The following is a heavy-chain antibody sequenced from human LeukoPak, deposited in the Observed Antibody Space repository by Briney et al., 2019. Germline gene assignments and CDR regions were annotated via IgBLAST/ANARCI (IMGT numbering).Heavy chain of an antibody. CDR3: ASGRQLGY. CDR2: IKEDGSEK. CDR1: GFTFSNYW. Sequence: GGSLSLSCAASGFTFSNYWMSWVRQAPGKGLEWVANIKEDGSEKYYVDSVKGRFTISRDNAWNSLYLQMNSLRAEDTAVYYCASGRQLGYWGQGTLVTVSS. J-gene: IGHJ4*02. V-gene: IGHV3-7*01. D-gene: IGHD6-13*01.